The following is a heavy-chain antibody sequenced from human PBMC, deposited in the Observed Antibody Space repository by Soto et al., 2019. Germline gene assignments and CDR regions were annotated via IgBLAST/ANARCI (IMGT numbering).Heavy chain of an antibody. V-gene: IGHV3-21*01. CDR1: GFTFSSYS. D-gene: IGHD1-7*01. CDR2: ISSSSSYI. J-gene: IGHJ3*02. CDR3: ARSYSWNYDGAFDI. Sequence: EVQLVESGGGLVKPGGSLRLSCAASGFTFSSYSMNWVRQAPGKGLEWVSSISSSSSYIYYADSVKGRFTISRDNAKNSLYLQVNSLRAEDTAVYYCARSYSWNYDGAFDIWGQGTMVTVSS.